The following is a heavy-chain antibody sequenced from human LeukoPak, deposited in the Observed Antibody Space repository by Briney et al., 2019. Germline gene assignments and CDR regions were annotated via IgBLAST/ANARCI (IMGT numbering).Heavy chain of an antibody. D-gene: IGHD1-26*01. J-gene: IGHJ4*02. CDR1: GFTFSSYA. CDR2: ISGSGGST. V-gene: IGHV3-23*01. CDR3: AKPKRGSYKTLSYYFDY. Sequence: GGSLRLSSAASGFTFSSYAMSWVRQAPGKGLEWVSAISGSGGSTYYADSVKGRFTISRDNSKNTLYLQMNSLRAEDTAVYYCAKPKRGSYKTLSYYFDYWGQGTLVTVSS.